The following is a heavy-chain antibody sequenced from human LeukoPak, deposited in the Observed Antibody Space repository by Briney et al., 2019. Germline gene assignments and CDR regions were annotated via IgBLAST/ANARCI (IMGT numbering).Heavy chain of an antibody. D-gene: IGHD4-17*01. CDR1: GFTFSSYA. CDR3: ATLPTTVTMG. J-gene: IGHJ4*02. CDR2: ISGSGETT. Sequence: GGSLRLSCAASGFTFSSYAMSWVRQAPGKGLEWVSGISGSGETTNYADSVKGRFTISRDNAKNTVYLQMNSLRAEDTAVYYCATLPTTVTMGWGQGTLVTVSS. V-gene: IGHV3-23*01.